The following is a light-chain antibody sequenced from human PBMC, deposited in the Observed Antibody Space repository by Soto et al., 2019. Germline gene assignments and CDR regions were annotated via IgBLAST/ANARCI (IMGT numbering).Light chain of an antibody. CDR3: QQYNSAPLT. CDR2: ASS. J-gene: IGKJ4*01. CDR1: QGIRNY. V-gene: IGKV1-27*01. Sequence: DIQMTQSPSSLSASVGVRVTITCRARQGIRNYLAWYQQKPGKVPKLLICASSTLQSGDPSRFSGSGSGTDLTLTISCLQPEDVATYYCQQYNSAPLTFCGGPKVEIK.